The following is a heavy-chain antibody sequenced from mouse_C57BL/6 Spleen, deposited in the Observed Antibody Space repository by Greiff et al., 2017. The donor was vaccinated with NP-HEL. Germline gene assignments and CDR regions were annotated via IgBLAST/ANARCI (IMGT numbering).Heavy chain of an antibody. D-gene: IGHD1-1*01. V-gene: IGHV5-17*01. Sequence: EVHLVESGGGLVKPGGSLKLSCAASGFTFSDYGMHWVRQAPEKGLEWVAYISSGSSTIYYADTVKGRFTISRDNAKNTLFLQMTSLRSEDTAMYYCAKVSITTVVYYAMDYWGQGTSVTVSS. CDR1: GFTFSDYG. J-gene: IGHJ4*01. CDR3: AKVSITTVVYYAMDY. CDR2: ISSGSSTI.